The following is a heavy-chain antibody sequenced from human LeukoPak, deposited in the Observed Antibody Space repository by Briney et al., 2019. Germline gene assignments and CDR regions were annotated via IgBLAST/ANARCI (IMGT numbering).Heavy chain of an antibody. D-gene: IGHD5-12*01. J-gene: IGHJ4*02. Sequence: ASVKVSCKASGGTSSSYPISWVRQAPGQGLEWMGRIIPILGIPNYAQKFQGRVTISADKSTSTAYMDLSSLRSDDTAVYYCATLTRGATAYWGQGTLVTVSS. CDR1: GGTSSSYP. CDR2: IIPILGIP. V-gene: IGHV1-69*02. CDR3: ATLTRGATAY.